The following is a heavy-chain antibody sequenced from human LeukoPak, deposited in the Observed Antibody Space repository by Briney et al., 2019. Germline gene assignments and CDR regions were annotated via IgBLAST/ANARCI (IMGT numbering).Heavy chain of an antibody. CDR3: AREGPTSFSDY. CDR1: GYSISSGYY. CDR2: IYHSGST. V-gene: IGHV4-38-2*02. Sequence: SETLSLTCTVSGYSISSGYYWGWIRQPPGKGLEWIGSIYHSGSTYYNPSLKSRVTISVDTSKNQSSLKLSSVTAADTAVYYCAREGPTSFSDYWGQGTLVTVSS. D-gene: IGHD1-1*01. J-gene: IGHJ4*02.